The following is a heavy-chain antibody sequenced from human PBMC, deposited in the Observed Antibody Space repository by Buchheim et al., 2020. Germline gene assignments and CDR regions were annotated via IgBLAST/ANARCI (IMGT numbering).Heavy chain of an antibody. J-gene: IGHJ4*02. CDR2: IKQDGSDK. CDR1: GFTFSSYW. Sequence: EVQLVESGGGLVQPGGSLRLSCVASGFTFSSYWMSWVRQAPGKGLQWVANIKQDGSDKNYVDSVKGRFTISRDNAKKSLYVQMNSLRAEDTAVYYCARGDYDSSGSQYYFDYWGQGT. V-gene: IGHV3-7*01. CDR3: ARGDYDSSGSQYYFDY. D-gene: IGHD3-22*01.